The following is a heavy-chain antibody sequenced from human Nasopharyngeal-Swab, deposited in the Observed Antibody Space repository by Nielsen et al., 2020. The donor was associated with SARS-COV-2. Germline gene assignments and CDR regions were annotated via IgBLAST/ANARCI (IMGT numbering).Heavy chain of an antibody. CDR3: AHSRSRMNVTPDY. CDR2: IFPDDYK. J-gene: IGHJ4*02. V-gene: IGHV2-5*02. Sequence: WIRQPPGKALEWLALIFPDDYKRYSQSLRTRLTITKDTSKNQVVLKMINMDPLDTGTYFCAHSRSRMNVTPDYWGQGTLVTVSS. D-gene: IGHD1-1*01.